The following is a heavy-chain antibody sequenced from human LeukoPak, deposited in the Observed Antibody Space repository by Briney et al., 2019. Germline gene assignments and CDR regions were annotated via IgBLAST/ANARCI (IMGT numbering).Heavy chain of an antibody. CDR2: ISTGETT. CDR3: ARGVEQQLVQGYYFDY. V-gene: IGHV3-66*01. J-gene: IGHJ4*02. CDR1: GFTVSSNY. D-gene: IGHD6-13*01. Sequence: GGSLRLSCAASGFTVSSNYMSWVRQAPGKGLEWVSLISTGETTYYADSVKGRFTISRDSSKSTLYLQMNSLRAGDTAVYYCARGVEQQLVQGYYFDYWGQGTLVTVSS.